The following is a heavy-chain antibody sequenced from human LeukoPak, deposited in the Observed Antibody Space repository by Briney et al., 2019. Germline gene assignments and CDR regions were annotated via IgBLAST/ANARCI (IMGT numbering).Heavy chain of an antibody. V-gene: IGHV1-2*02. CDR3: ARDLLPLITMRPNWFDP. D-gene: IGHD3-22*01. CDR2: INPNSGGT. Sequence: GASVKVSCKASGYTFTGYYMHWVRQAPGQGLEWMGWINPNSGGTNYAQKFQGRVTMTRDTSISTAYMELGRLRSDDTAVYYCARDLLPLITMRPNWFDPWGQGTLVTVSS. CDR1: GYTFTGYY. J-gene: IGHJ5*02.